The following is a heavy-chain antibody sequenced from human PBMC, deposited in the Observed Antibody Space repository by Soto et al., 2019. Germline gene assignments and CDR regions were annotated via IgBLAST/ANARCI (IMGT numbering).Heavy chain of an antibody. V-gene: IGHV3-30*03. CDR1: GFAFTNYG. J-gene: IGHJ4*02. CDR3: ARDVAMPTGLGLGY. CDR2: ISNDGSKK. D-gene: IGHD6-19*01. Sequence: QVQVVESGGGVVQPGTSLRLSCAASGFAFTNYGIHWVRQAPGKGLEWVAHISNDGSKKFYGDSVKGRFTISRDNSENTVYLQMTRLSPDDTAVFYCARDVAMPTGLGLGYWGQGTLVTVSS.